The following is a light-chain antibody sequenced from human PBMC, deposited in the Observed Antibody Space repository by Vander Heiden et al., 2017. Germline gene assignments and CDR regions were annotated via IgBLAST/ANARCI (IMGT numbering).Light chain of an antibody. J-gene: IGKJ2*01. CDR1: QTVTSNY. CDR3: QQYGNSPPYT. CDR2: GAS. V-gene: IGKV3-20*01. Sequence: EMVLTQSPGTLSLSPGERATLSCRASQTVTSNYLAWYQQKLGQAPRLLISGASTRVAGIPDRFSGGGSGTDFTLTISRLEPDDFAVYYCQQYGNSPPYTFGQGTKVEIK.